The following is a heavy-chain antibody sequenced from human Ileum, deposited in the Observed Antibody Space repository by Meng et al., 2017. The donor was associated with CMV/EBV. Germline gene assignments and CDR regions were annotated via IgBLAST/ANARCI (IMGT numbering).Heavy chain of an antibody. CDR3: ARDFSSYFDY. D-gene: IGHD2-2*01. CDR2: VFSTGSP. J-gene: IGHJ4*02. CDR1: GDSISSYY. Sequence: GSLRLSCTVSGDSISSYYWTWIRQSPGKGLEFIGNVFSTGSPNYNPSLKSRVTMTQDMPKNQFSLKLTSVTVADTAVYYCARDFSSYFDYWGQGILVTVSS. V-gene: IGHV4-59*01.